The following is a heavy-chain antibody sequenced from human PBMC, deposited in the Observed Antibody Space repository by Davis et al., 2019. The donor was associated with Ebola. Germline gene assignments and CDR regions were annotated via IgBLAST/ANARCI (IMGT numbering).Heavy chain of an antibody. Sequence: GESLKISCAASGFTFSSYSMNWVRQAPGKGLEWVSSISSSSSYIYYADSVKGRFTISRDNAKNSLYLQMNSLRAEDTAVYYCVAVSTTGTALDYWGQGTLVTVSS. CDR2: ISSSSSYI. D-gene: IGHD1-1*01. J-gene: IGHJ4*02. CDR1: GFTFSSYS. CDR3: VAVSTTGTALDY. V-gene: IGHV3-21*01.